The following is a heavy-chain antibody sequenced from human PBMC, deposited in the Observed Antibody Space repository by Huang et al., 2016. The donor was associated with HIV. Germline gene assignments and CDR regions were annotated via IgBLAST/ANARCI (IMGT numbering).Heavy chain of an antibody. D-gene: IGHD1-26*01. Sequence: QVHLVESGGGVVQTGRSLRLSCAASGFSFKSYNMHWVLQPPGKGLEWVAGISYDGNNKYYPDSLRGRFAISRDNSKTALYLEMNSLRADDTAVYFCAKDRSGGSYYFDSWGRGTLVTVSS. CDR2: ISYDGNNK. CDR1: GFSFKSYN. V-gene: IGHV3-30*18. CDR3: AKDRSGGSYYFDS. J-gene: IGHJ4*02.